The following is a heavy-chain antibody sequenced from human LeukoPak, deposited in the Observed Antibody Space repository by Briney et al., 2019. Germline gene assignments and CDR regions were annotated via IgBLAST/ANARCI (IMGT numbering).Heavy chain of an antibody. CDR1: GFTVSSNY. Sequence: GGSLRLSCAASGFTVSSNYMSWVRQAPGKGLEWVSVIYSGGSTYYADSVKGRFTISRDNSKNTLYLQMNSLRAEDTAVYYCARALGYCSGGSCYPGGPLDYWGQGTLVTVSS. J-gene: IGHJ4*02. CDR2: IYSGGST. V-gene: IGHV3-53*01. CDR3: ARALGYCSGGSCYPGGPLDY. D-gene: IGHD2-15*01.